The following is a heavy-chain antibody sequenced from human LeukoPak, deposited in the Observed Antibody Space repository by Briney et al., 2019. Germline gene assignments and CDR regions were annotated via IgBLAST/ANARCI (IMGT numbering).Heavy chain of an antibody. D-gene: IGHD2-15*01. CDR3: ARAGISKGWFDP. Sequence: ASVKVSCKASGYTFTNYYIHWVRQAPGQGLEWMGWIHPNTGGTNFAQYFQGRVTMTRDTSISTAYMELSRPRSDDTAVYYCARAGISKGWFDPWGQGSLVIVSS. J-gene: IGHJ5*02. CDR1: GYTFTNYY. CDR2: IHPNTGGT. V-gene: IGHV1-2*02.